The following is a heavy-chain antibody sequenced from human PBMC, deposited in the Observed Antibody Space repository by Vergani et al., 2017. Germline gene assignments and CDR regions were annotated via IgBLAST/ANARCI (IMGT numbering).Heavy chain of an antibody. J-gene: IGHJ6*02. CDR1: GGSFSGSY. V-gene: IGHV4-34*01. CDR2: INHSGGT. D-gene: IGHD6-13*01. CDR3: ARGRSVGGSSSWYRFRYYGMDV. Sequence: QVQLQQWGAGLLKPSETLSLTCAVYGGSFSGSYWSWIRPPPGKGLEWLGEINHSGGTTYNTSLKSRVTISVDTSKNQFSLKLSSVTAADTAVYYCARGRSVGGSSSWYRFRYYGMDVWGQGTTVTVSS.